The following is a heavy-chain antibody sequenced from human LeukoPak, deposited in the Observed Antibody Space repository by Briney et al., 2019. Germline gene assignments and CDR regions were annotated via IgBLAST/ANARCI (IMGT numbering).Heavy chain of an antibody. Sequence: SETLSLTCTVSGGSISSYYWSWIRQPPGKGLEWIGYIYYSGSTNYNPSLKSRVTISVGTSKNQFSLKLSSVTAADTAVYYCARVGYSYGSRWFGPWGQGTLVTVSS. CDR3: ARVGYSYGSRWFGP. V-gene: IGHV4-59*08. D-gene: IGHD5-18*01. CDR1: GGSISSYY. CDR2: IYYSGST. J-gene: IGHJ5*02.